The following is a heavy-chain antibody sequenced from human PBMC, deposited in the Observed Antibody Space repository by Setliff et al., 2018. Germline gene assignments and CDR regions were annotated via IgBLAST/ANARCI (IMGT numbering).Heavy chain of an antibody. D-gene: IGHD6-13*01. Sequence: SETLSLTCTVSGGSISSSSYYWGWIRQPPGKGLEWIGSIYYSGSTYYNPSLKSRVTIXXXTSXNXXXXXXXPVXAXXXAVYYCASFAGSSWVDYWGQGALVTVSS. V-gene: IGHV4-39*01. CDR3: ASFAGSSWVDY. CDR1: GGSISSSSYY. CDR2: IYYSGST. J-gene: IGHJ4*02.